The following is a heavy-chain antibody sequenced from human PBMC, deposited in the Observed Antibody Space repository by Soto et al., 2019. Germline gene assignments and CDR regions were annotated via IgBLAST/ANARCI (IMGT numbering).Heavy chain of an antibody. CDR3: AAAAAGSIAAAGTSDY. V-gene: IGHV1-58*01. J-gene: IGHJ4*02. D-gene: IGHD6-13*01. CDR2: IVVGSGNT. Sequence: GASVKVSCKASGVTFTCSAVQWVRQARGQRLEWIGWIVVGSGNTNYAQKFQERVTITRDMSTSTAYMELSSLRSEDTAVYYCAAAAAGSIAAAGTSDYWGQGTLVTVSS. CDR1: GVTFTCSA.